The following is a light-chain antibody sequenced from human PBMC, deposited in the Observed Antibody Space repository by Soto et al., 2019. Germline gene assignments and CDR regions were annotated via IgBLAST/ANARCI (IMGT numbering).Light chain of an antibody. V-gene: IGKV3-20*01. CDR1: QSVSSSY. Sequence: EIVLTQSPGTLSLSPGERATLSCRASQSVSSSYLAWYQQKPGQAPRLLIHGASTRATGFPARFSGSGSGTDFTLTISSLQPDDFATYYCQQYNSYSFGQGTKV. CDR2: GAS. CDR3: QQYNSYS. J-gene: IGKJ1*01.